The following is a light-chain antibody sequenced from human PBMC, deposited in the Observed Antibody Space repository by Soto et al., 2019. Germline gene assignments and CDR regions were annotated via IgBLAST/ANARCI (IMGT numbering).Light chain of an antibody. V-gene: IGKV1-5*03. J-gene: IGKJ1*01. Sequence: DIQMTQSPSTLSASVGDRVTITCWASQSISSWLDWYQQKPGKAPKLLIYKASSLESGVPSRLSGSGYGTELTITISSMQPDDFETYYCQQYNSYPWTFGHGTKVDI. CDR3: QQYNSYPWT. CDR2: KAS. CDR1: QSISSW.